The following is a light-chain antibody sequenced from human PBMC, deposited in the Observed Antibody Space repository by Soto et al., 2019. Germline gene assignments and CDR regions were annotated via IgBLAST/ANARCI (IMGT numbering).Light chain of an antibody. CDR3: QQYVNSPPT. CDR2: GAS. J-gene: IGKJ1*01. CDR1: QSVSRSY. Sequence: EIVLTQSPGTLSLSPGERATLSCRASQSVSRSYLAWYQQKGGQAPRLLIYGASSRANGIPDRFSGGGSGTDFTLTISRLEPEDFAVYYCQQYVNSPPTFGQGTKV. V-gene: IGKV3-20*01.